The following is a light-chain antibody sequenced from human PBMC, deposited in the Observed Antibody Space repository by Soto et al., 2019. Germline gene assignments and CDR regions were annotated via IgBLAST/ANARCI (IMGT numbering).Light chain of an antibody. J-gene: IGKJ1*01. CDR3: QQYSIWRT. Sequence: IVLTQSPATLSVSPGERATLSCRTSESISSEYLAWYQRRPGQAPRLLIYGASNRATGIPDRFSGSGSGTEFTLTISSLQSEDFAVYYCQQYSIWRTFGQGTKVDIK. CDR1: ESISSEY. CDR2: GAS. V-gene: IGKV3D-15*01.